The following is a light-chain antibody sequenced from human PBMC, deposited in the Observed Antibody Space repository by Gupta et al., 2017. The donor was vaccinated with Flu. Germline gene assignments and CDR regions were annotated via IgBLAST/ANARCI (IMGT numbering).Light chain of an antibody. Sequence: SYELTHPPSVSVSPGQPASITCSGDKLGDKYACWYQQKPGQSPVLVIYQDSKRPSGIPERFSGSNSGNTATLTISGTQAMDEADYYCQAWDSSTGVFGTGTKVTVL. J-gene: IGLJ1*01. CDR2: QDS. CDR1: KLGDKY. CDR3: QAWDSSTGV. V-gene: IGLV3-1*01.